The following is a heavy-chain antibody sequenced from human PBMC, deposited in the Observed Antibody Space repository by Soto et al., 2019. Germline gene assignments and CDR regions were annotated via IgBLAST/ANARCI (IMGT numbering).Heavy chain of an antibody. CDR3: AKAYGSGSYPSTLCLGY. J-gene: IGHJ4*02. CDR2: ISGSGGST. V-gene: IGHV3-23*01. CDR1: GFTFSSYA. Sequence: GGSLRLSCAASGFTFSSYAMSWVRQAPGKGLEWVSAISGSGGSTYYADSVKGRFTISRDNSKNTLYLQMNSLRAEDTAVYYCAKAYGSGSYPSTLCLGYWGQGTLVTAPQ. D-gene: IGHD3-10*01.